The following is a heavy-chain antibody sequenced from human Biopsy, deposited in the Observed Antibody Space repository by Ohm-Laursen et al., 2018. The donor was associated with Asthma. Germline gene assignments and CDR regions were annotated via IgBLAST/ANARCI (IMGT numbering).Heavy chain of an antibody. V-gene: IGHV4-31*03. CDR1: GGSISSGGYY. Sequence: TLSLTCTVSGGSISSGGYYWSWIRQHPGKGLEWIGYIYYSGSTYYNPSLKSRVTISVDTSKNQFSLKLSSVTAADTAVYYCARGIGLSGYDFWSGYSATPNWFDPWGQGTLVTVSS. J-gene: IGHJ5*02. D-gene: IGHD3-3*01. CDR3: ARGIGLSGYDFWSGYSATPNWFDP. CDR2: IYYSGST.